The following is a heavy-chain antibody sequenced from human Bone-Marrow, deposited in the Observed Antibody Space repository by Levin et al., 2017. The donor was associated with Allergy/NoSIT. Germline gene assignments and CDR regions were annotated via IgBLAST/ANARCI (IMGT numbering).Heavy chain of an antibody. CDR1: GFYFPTYW. V-gene: IGHV5-51*06. CDR3: ARGGRAPDLVRGPDH. Sequence: GESLKISCKASGFYFPTYWIAWVRQRPGRGLEWLGAIYPGDSDTRYSPSFQGLVTISVDNSISTAFLQWSSLKASDTAIFFCARGGRAPDLVRGPDHWGQGTLVAVAS. CDR2: IYPGDSDT. J-gene: IGHJ4*02. D-gene: IGHD2-21*01.